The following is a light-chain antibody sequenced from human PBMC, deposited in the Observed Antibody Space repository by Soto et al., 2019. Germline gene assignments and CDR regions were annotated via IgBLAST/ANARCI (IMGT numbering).Light chain of an antibody. CDR1: ENVRVSY. Sequence: EIVMTQSPATLSVSPGERATLSCRASENVRVSYLAWYQRIPGQAPRLLISGASKRATGIPDRFSGSGSGTDFTLTISSLQPDDFATYYCQHSGTFGPGTKVDI. CDR3: QHSGT. V-gene: IGKV3-20*01. J-gene: IGKJ3*01. CDR2: GAS.